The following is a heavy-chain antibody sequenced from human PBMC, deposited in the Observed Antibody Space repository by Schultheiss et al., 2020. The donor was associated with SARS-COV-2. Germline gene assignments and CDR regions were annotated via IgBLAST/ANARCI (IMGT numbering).Heavy chain of an antibody. CDR3: ARDADIVATGDWFDP. Sequence: ASVKVSCKASGYTFTGYYMHWVRQAPGQGLEWMGWMNPNSGNTGYAQKFQGRVTMTRDTSISTAYMELSRLRSDDTAVYYCARDADIVATGDWFDPWGQGTLVTVSS. V-gene: IGHV1-2*02. D-gene: IGHD5-12*01. CDR1: GYTFTGYY. CDR2: MNPNSGNT. J-gene: IGHJ5*02.